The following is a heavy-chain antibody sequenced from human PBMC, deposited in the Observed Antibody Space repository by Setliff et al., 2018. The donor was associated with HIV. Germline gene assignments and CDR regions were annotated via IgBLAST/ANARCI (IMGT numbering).Heavy chain of an antibody. V-gene: IGHV3-74*01. Sequence: GSLRLSCAASGFTFSGSWMHWVRQAPGEGLVWISRINSDGRSTIYADSVKGRFTISRDNSKNTLYPQMNSLRAEDTAVYYCARSVIGYYYYGLDVWGQGTTVTVSS. CDR3: ARSVIGYYYYGLDV. CDR1: GFTFSGSW. CDR2: INSDGRST. D-gene: IGHD3-10*01. J-gene: IGHJ6*02.